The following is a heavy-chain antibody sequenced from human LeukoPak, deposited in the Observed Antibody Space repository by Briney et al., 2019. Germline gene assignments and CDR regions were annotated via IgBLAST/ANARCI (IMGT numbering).Heavy chain of an antibody. CDR1: GFTFSNAW. J-gene: IGHJ3*02. D-gene: IGHD2-2*01. Sequence: GGSLRLSCAASGFTFSNAWMSWVRQAPGKGLEWVGRIKSKTDGGKTDYAAPVKGNFTISRDDSNNTLYLQMNSLQTEDTAVYYSTTDGILGYCSSTSCQQDAFDIWGQGTMVTVSS. CDR3: TTDGILGYCSSTSCQQDAFDI. CDR2: IKSKTDGGKT. V-gene: IGHV3-15*01.